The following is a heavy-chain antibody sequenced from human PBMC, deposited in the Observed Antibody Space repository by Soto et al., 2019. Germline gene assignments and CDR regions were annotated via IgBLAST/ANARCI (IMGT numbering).Heavy chain of an antibody. J-gene: IGHJ4*02. CDR1: GFTFSSYG. V-gene: IGHV3-30*18. D-gene: IGHD4-17*01. CDR3: AKDSSKDGGTFDY. CDR2: ISYDGSNK. Sequence: GGSLRLSCAASGFTFSSYGMHWVRQAPGKGLEWVAVISYDGSNKYYADSVKGRFTISRDNSKNTLYLQMNSLRAEDTAVYYCAKDSSKDGGTFDYWGQGTLVTVSS.